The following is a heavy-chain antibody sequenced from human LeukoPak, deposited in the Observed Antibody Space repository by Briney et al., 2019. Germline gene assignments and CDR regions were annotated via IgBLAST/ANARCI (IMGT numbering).Heavy chain of an antibody. V-gene: IGHV4-34*01. CDR3: ASQKTLVRGAIRLFDASDI. Sequence: SETLSLTCAVYGGSFSGYYWSWIRQPPGKGLEWIGEINHSGSTNYNPSLKSRVTISVDTSKNQFSLKLSSVTAADTAVYYCASQKTLVRGAIRLFDASDIWGQGTVVTVSS. CDR1: GGSFSGYY. D-gene: IGHD3-10*01. CDR2: INHSGST. J-gene: IGHJ3*02.